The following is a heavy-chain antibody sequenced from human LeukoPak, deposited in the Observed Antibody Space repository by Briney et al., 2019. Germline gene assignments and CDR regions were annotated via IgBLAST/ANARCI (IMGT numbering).Heavy chain of an antibody. CDR2: ISGSDDSA. CDR1: GFTFSSYA. Sequence: GGSLRLSCATSGFTFSSYAMNWVRQAPGKGLEWVSAISGSDDSAYYADSVKGRLTISSDNSKNTLYLQMNSLRAEDTAIYYCAKPARVGAVDYWGQGTLVTVSS. J-gene: IGHJ4*02. V-gene: IGHV3-23*01. CDR3: AKPARVGAVDY. D-gene: IGHD6-13*01.